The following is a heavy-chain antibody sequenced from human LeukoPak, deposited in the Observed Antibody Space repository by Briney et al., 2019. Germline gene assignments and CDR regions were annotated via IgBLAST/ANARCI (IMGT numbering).Heavy chain of an antibody. CDR3: ARGSV. J-gene: IGHJ6*02. CDR1: GFAFSSHV. V-gene: IGHV3-23*01. Sequence: PGGSLRLSCAASGFAFSSHVMGWVRQAPGKGPEWVSGISGSGTSTYHADSVKGRFTISRDNSKNTLSLQMNSLRFEDTAVYYCARGSVWSQGTTVTVSS. CDR2: ISGSGTST.